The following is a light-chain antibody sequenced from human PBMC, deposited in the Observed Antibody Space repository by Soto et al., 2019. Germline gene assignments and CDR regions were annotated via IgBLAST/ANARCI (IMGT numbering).Light chain of an antibody. Sequence: QSALTQPASVSGXXXXSXXXXXXXXSXXVGGYNYVSWYQQHPGKAPKLMIYEVSNRPSGVSNRFSGSKSGNTASLTISGLQAEDEADYYCSSYTSSSTLLVFGGGTKLTVL. CDR2: EVS. V-gene: IGLV2-14*01. J-gene: IGLJ2*01. CDR3: SSYTSSSTLLV. CDR1: SXXVGGYNY.